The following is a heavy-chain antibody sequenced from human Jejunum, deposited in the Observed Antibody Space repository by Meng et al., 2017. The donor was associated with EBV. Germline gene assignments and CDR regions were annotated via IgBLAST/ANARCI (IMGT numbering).Heavy chain of an antibody. CDR1: GFTFSSYA. CDR2: ISGSGSNT. Sequence: VDLLECGGGSVQLEGSRLLSCIANGFTFSSYAMSWVRQAPGKGLEWVSGISGSGSNTYYADSVKGRFSISRDNSKNTLSLQLSSLRADDTAVYYCAKDFYYDTRALFGHWGQGTLVTVSS. V-gene: IGHV3-23*01. D-gene: IGHD3-22*01. J-gene: IGHJ4*02. CDR3: AKDFYYDTRALFGH.